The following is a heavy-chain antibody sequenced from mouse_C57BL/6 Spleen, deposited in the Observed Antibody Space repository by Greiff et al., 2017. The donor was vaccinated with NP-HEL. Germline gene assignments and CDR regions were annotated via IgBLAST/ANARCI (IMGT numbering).Heavy chain of an antibody. J-gene: IGHJ4*01. CDR2: ISSGGSYT. Sequence: EVKLMESGGDLVKPGGSLKLSCAASGFTFSSYGMSWVRQTPDKRLEWVATISSGGSYTYYPDSVKGRFTISRDNAKNTLYLQMSSLKSEDTAMYYCARRYYDYYAMDYWGQGTSVTVSS. V-gene: IGHV5-6*02. D-gene: IGHD1-1*02. CDR3: ARRYYDYYAMDY. CDR1: GFTFSSYG.